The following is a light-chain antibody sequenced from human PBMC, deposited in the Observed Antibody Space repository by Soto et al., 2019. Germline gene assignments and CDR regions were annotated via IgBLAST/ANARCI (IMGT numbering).Light chain of an antibody. J-gene: IGKJ1*01. V-gene: IGKV3-11*01. CDR1: ESVTSF. CDR2: DAS. Sequence: EIVLTQSPATLSLSPGERATLSCRASESVTSFLAWYQQKPGQAPRLLIYDASNRATGISARSSGSGSGTDFTLTISSLEPEDFAVYYCQQRSDWPRTFGQGTKVDIK. CDR3: QQRSDWPRT.